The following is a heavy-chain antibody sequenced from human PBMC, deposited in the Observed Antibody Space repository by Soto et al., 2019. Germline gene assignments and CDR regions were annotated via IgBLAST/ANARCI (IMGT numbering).Heavy chain of an antibody. J-gene: IGHJ6*04. Sequence: SETLSLTCSVSGGSISSYYWSWIRQPPGKGLEWIGYIYYSGSTNYNPSLKSRVTISVDTSKNQFSLKLSSVTAADTAVYYCAREGVWDFWSGSPTGRDFWGKGPRVTVSS. D-gene: IGHD3-3*01. CDR2: IYYSGST. V-gene: IGHV4-59*01. CDR1: GGSISSYY. CDR3: AREGVWDFWSGSPTGRDF.